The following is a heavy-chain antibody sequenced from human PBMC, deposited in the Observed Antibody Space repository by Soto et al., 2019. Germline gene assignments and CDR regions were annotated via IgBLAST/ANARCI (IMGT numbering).Heavy chain of an antibody. D-gene: IGHD4-17*01. CDR2: LSASGSGS. V-gene: IGHV3-23*01. CDR1: RFSLNTYG. J-gene: IGHJ6*02. Sequence: EVQLLESGGGLVQPGGSLRLSCTTSRFSLNTYGMTWVRRAPGKGLEWVSTLSASGSGSYYAESVKGRFTVSRDNSKNTMYLQMNSLRDEDTAVYYCEKNSYGDSWNFGLDVWGQGTTVTVSS. CDR3: EKNSYGDSWNFGLDV.